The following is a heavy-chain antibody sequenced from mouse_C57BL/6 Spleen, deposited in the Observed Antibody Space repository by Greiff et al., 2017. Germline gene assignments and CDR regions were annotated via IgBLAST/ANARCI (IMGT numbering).Heavy chain of an antibody. D-gene: IGHD1-1*01. V-gene: IGHV1-22*01. CDR1: GYTFTDYN. J-gene: IGHJ2*01. CDR2: VNPNNGGT. CDR3: SSLTTVVERYIDY. Sequence: VQLQQSGPELVKPGASVKMSCKASGYTFTDYNMHWVKQSHGKSLEWIGYVNPNNGGTSYNQKFKGKATLTVNKSSSTAYMEIRSLTSEDSAVYYCSSLTTVVERYIDYWGQGTTLTVSS.